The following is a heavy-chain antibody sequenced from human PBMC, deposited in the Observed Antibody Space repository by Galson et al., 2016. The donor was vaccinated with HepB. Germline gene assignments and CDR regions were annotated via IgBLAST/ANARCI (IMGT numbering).Heavy chain of an antibody. J-gene: IGHJ4*02. V-gene: IGHV1-69*13. CDR2: IIPIFGTA. D-gene: IGHD1-7*01. Sequence: SVKVSCKASGGTFSTYAISWVRQAPGQGLEWMGGIIPIFGTASYAQNFQGRVTITADESTSTAYMELSSLRSEDTALYYCASSRELQGEEGWYYFDYWGQGTLVTVSS. CDR1: GGTFSTYA. CDR3: ASSRELQGEEGWYYFDY.